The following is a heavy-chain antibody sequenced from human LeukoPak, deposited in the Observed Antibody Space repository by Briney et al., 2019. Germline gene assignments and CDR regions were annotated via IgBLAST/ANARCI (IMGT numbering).Heavy chain of an antibody. CDR2: MNPNSGNT. J-gene: IGHJ6*03. D-gene: IGHD5-12*01. V-gene: IGHV1-8*01. Sequence: ASVKVSSKASGDTSTSYDIYWVRQATGQGLVWMGGMNPNSGNTGYAQKFQGRVTMTRNTSISTAYMELSSLRSEDTAVYYCAWGYRISYYYYMDVWGKGTTVTVSS. CDR1: GDTSTSYD. CDR3: AWGYRISYYYYMDV.